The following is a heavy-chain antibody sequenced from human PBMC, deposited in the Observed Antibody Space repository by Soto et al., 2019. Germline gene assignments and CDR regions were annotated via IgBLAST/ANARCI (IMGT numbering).Heavy chain of an antibody. CDR3: ARGLCSGGTCTFDY. V-gene: IGHV1-18*01. D-gene: IGHD2-15*01. CDR1: GYTFTSYD. Sequence: ASVKVSCKASGYTFTSYDINWVRQAPGQGLECMGWISAYNGNTNYAQKLQGRVTMTTDTSTSTAYMELRSLRSGDTAVYYCARGLCSGGTCTFDYWGQGTLVTVSS. CDR2: ISAYNGNT. J-gene: IGHJ4*02.